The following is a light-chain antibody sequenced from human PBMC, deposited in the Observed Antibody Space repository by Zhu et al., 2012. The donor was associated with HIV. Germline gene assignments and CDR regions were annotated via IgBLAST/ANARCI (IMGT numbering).Light chain of an antibody. V-gene: IGKV1-39*01. Sequence: DIQMTQSPSSLSVSVGDRVTIHFAGQVRVLANIYIGIQQKSGKAPKLLIYATSSLQSGVPSRFSGSGFGTDFTLTISSLQPEDFATYYCLQSYTTPYTFGQGTNLEIK. CDR1: RVLAN. CDR3: LQSYTTPYT. J-gene: IGKJ2*01. CDR2: ATS.